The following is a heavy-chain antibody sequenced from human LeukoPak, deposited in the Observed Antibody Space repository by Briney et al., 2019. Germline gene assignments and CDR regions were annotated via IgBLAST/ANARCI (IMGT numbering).Heavy chain of an antibody. Sequence: GGSLRLSCAASGFTLSDYNMNWVRQAPGKGLEWVSYITRTSNTIYYADSVKGRFTIFRDNPKNTLYLQMNSLRAEDTALYYCAKRGDSGACNDYWGQGTLVTVSS. CDR1: GFTLSDYN. CDR3: AKRGDSGACNDY. J-gene: IGHJ4*02. D-gene: IGHD2-21*01. V-gene: IGHV3-48*01. CDR2: ITRTSNTI.